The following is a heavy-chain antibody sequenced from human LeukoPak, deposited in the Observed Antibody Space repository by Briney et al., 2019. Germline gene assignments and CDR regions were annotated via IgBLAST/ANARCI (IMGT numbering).Heavy chain of an antibody. Sequence: ASETLSLTCTVSGGSISSYYWSWIRQPPGKGLEWIGYIYYSGSTNYNPSLKSRVTISVDTSKNQFSLKLSSVTAADTAVYYCARRAPAHYYYYGMDVCGQGTTVTVSS. CDR1: GGSISSYY. CDR2: IYYSGST. V-gene: IGHV4-59*08. CDR3: ARRAPAHYYYYGMDV. J-gene: IGHJ6*02.